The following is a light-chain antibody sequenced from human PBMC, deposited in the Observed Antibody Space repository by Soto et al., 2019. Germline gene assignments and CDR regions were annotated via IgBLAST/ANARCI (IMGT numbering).Light chain of an antibody. J-gene: IGKJ1*01. Sequence: DIQMTQSPSTLSASVGDKVTITCRASQSLSSWLAWYQQKPGKAPKLLIYKASSLESEVPARFSGSGSGTEFTLTISSLQPDDFATYYCQHYNNYSWTFGQGTKVEIK. CDR1: QSLSSW. CDR2: KAS. V-gene: IGKV1-5*03. CDR3: QHYNNYSWT.